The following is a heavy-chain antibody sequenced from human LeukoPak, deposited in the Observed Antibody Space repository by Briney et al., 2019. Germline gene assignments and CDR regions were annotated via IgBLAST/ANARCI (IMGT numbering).Heavy chain of an antibody. V-gene: IGHV4-39*07. D-gene: IGHD3-22*01. Sequence: SETLSLTCTVSGGSISSSSYYWGWIRQPPGKGLEWIGSIYYSGSTYYNPSLKSRVTISVDTSKNQFSLKMRSVTAADTAVYYCARDGDSSGYSWFDPWGLGTLVTVSS. CDR3: ARDGDSSGYSWFDP. J-gene: IGHJ5*02. CDR2: IYYSGST. CDR1: GGSISSSSYY.